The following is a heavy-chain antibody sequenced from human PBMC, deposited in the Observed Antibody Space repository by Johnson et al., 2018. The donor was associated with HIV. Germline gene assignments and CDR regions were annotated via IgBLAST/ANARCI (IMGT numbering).Heavy chain of an antibody. CDR3: ARGGWGDAFDI. CDR1: GFSVSTYD. V-gene: IGHV3-13*01. J-gene: IGHJ3*02. CDR2: IGTAGDT. Sequence: VQLVESGGGLVQPGGSLRLSCAASGFSVSTYDMHWVRQATGKGLDWVSVIGTAGDTYYLGSVKGRFTISRENAKNSLYLQMNSLRAEDTAVYYCARGGWGDAFDIWGQGTMVTVSS. D-gene: IGHD3-16*01.